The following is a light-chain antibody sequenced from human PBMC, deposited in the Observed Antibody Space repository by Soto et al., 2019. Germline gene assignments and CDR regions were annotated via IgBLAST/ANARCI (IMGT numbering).Light chain of an antibody. CDR2: NDN. CDR1: SSNIGSHT. CDR3: ASWDDNVRGVV. Sequence: QSVLTQPPSASGTPGQRVTISCSGSSSNIGSHTVNWYQQLPGTAPKVLIYNDNHRPSGVPDRFSGSKSGTSASLAISGLRSEDEGDYHCASWDDNVRGVVFGGGTKLTVL. J-gene: IGLJ3*02. V-gene: IGLV1-44*01.